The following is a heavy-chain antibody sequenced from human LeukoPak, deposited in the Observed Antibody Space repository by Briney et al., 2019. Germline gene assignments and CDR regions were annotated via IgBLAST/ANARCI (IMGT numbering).Heavy chain of an antibody. V-gene: IGHV1-69*01. CDR1: GGTFSSYA. Sequence: ASVKVSCKASGGTFSSYAISWVRQPPGQGLEWMGGIIPIFGTAKYAQKFQGRVTITADESTSTAYMELSSLRSEDTAVYYCARGSGWDPSRGYWGPGTLVTVSS. D-gene: IGHD6-19*01. CDR3: ARGSGWDPSRGY. CDR2: IIPIFGTA. J-gene: IGHJ4*02.